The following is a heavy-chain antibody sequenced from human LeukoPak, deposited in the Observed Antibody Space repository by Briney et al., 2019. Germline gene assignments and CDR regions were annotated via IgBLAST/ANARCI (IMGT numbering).Heavy chain of an antibody. J-gene: IGHJ4*02. D-gene: IGHD6-6*01. V-gene: IGHV4-59*11. Sequence: SETLSLTCTVSGGSISSHYWSWIRQPPGKGLEWIGYIYYSGSTNYNPSLKSRVTISVDTSKNQFSLKLSSVTAADTAVYYCARISSSDNNYYFDYWGQGTLVTVSS. CDR1: GGSISSHY. CDR3: ARISSSDNNYYFDY. CDR2: IYYSGST.